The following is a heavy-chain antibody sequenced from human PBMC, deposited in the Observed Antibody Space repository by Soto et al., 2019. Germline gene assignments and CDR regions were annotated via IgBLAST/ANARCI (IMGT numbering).Heavy chain of an antibody. D-gene: IGHD5-18*01. CDR2: IVVGSGNT. CDR3: AAGIQLWLFSPYYYYGMDV. CDR1: GFTFTSSA. Sequence: VKVSCKASGFTFTSSAVQWVRQARGQRLEWIGWIVVGSGNTNYAQKFQERVTITRDMSTSTAYMELSSLRSEDTAVYYCAAGIQLWLFSPYYYYGMDVWGQGTTVTVSS. J-gene: IGHJ6*02. V-gene: IGHV1-58*01.